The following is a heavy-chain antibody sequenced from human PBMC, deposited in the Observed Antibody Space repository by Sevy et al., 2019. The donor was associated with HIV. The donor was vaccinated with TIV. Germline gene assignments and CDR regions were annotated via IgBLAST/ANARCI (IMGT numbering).Heavy chain of an antibody. CDR1: GYTFTNYG. CDR2: ISGDSGYT. J-gene: IGHJ4*02. Sequence: ASVKVSCKASGYTFTNYGISWVRQAPGQGLERMGRISGDSGYTNYAQKFQGRVTMTTDTSTSTAYMELRNLRSDDTAVYYCTRDKTIFGVVILHYFDYWGQGTLVTVSS. CDR3: TRDKTIFGVVILHYFDY. V-gene: IGHV1-18*01. D-gene: IGHD3-3*01.